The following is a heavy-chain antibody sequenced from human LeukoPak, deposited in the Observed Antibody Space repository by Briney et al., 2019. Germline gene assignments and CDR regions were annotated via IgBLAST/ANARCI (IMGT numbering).Heavy chain of an antibody. CDR1: GFTFSSYG. CDR3: ARDRFHYYDSSGYQFDY. J-gene: IGHJ4*02. D-gene: IGHD3-22*01. CDR2: IWYDGSNK. Sequence: GGSLRLSCAASGFTFSSYGMHWVRQAPGKGLEWVAVIWYDGSNKYYADSVKGRFTISRDNSKNTLYLQMNSLRAEDTAVYYCARDRFHYYDSSGYQFDYWGQGTLVTVSS. V-gene: IGHV3-33*01.